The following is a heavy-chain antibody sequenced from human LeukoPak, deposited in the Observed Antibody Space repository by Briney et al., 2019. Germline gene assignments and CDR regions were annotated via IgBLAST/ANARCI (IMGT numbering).Heavy chain of an antibody. D-gene: IGHD2-15*01. Sequence: PSETLSLTCAVYGGSFSGYYWSWIRQPPGKGLEWIGEINHSGSTNYNPSLKSRVTISVDTPKNQFSLKLSSVTAADTAVYYCAREGALGCSGGSCYFVYGMDVWGQGTTVTVSS. CDR1: GGSFSGYY. V-gene: IGHV4-34*01. J-gene: IGHJ6*02. CDR3: AREGALGCSGGSCYFVYGMDV. CDR2: INHSGST.